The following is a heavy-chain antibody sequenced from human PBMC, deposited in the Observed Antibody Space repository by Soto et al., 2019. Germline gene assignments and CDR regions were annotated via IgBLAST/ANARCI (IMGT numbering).Heavy chain of an antibody. V-gene: IGHV4-31*03. J-gene: IGHJ4*02. CDR2: IYYSGST. D-gene: IGHD5-18*01. CDR1: GGSISSGGYY. CDR3: AREDVGYSYGYRKAHTGIDY. Sequence: PSETLSLTCSVSGGSISSGGYYWSWIRQHPGKGLEWIGYIYYSGSTYYNPSLKSRVTISVDTSKNQFSLKLSSVTAADTAVYYCAREDVGYSYGYRKAHTGIDYWGQGTLVTVSS.